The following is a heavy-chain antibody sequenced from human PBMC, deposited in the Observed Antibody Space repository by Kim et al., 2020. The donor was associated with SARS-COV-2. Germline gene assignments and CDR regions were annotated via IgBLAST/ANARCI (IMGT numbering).Heavy chain of an antibody. D-gene: IGHD1-26*01. CDR1: GGSFSGHY. J-gene: IGHJ4*02. CDR2: INHIGST. CDR3: ARGLGGSHSYYFDF. V-gene: IGHV4-34*01. Sequence: SETLSLTCAVYGGSFSGHYWSWIRQPPGKGLEWIGEINHIGSTKYNPSLKSRLRISVDTSRNQFSLKLYSVTAADTAVYYCARGLGGSHSYYFDFWAQGTLVTASS.